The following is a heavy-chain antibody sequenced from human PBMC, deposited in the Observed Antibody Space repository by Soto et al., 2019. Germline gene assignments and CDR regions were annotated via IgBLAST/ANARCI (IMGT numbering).Heavy chain of an antibody. CDR3: AKASGESYPGSRLFDY. V-gene: IGHV3-23*01. J-gene: IGHJ4*02. CDR1: GFTFSNYA. CDR2: ITNTGGDT. Sequence: EVQLLESGGGLVQPGGSLRLSCAASGFTFSNYAMSWVRQAPGKGLEWVSVITNTGGDTLYADSVKGRFTISRDNSKNTPYLQMNSLRAEDAAIYYCAKASGESYPGSRLFDYWGQGTRVTVSS. D-gene: IGHD3-10*01.